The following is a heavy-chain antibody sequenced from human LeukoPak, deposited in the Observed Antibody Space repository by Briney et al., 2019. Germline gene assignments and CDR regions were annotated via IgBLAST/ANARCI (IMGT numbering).Heavy chain of an antibody. CDR2: ISGSSTTI. CDR1: GFAFSSYS. V-gene: IGHV3-48*02. J-gene: IGHJ5*02. Sequence: PGGSLRLSCAASGFAFSSYSINWVRQAPGKGLEWVSYISGSSTTIYYADSVKGRLTISRDNAKNSLYLQMNSLRDEDTAVYYCARDLVGATASWGQGTLVTVSS. CDR3: ARDLVGATAS. D-gene: IGHD1-26*01.